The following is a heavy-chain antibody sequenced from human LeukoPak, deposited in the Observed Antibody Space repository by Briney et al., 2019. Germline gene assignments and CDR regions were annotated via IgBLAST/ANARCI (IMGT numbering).Heavy chain of an antibody. D-gene: IGHD2-21*02. J-gene: IGHJ3*02. Sequence: SVKVSCKASGGTFSSYAISWVRQAPGQGLEWMGGIIPIFGTANYAQKFQGRVTITADESTSTAYMELSSLRSEDTAVYYCARDLVVVTGLRTRGSFDIWGQGTMVTVSS. V-gene: IGHV1-69*01. CDR2: IIPIFGTA. CDR1: GGTFSSYA. CDR3: ARDLVVVTGLRTRGSFDI.